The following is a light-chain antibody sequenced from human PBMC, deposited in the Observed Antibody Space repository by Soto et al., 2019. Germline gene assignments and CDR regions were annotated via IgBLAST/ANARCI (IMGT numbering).Light chain of an antibody. CDR3: QQYNSYAWT. Sequence: DLQMTQSPSTLSASVGDRVTITCRASQSISSWLAWYQQKPGKAPKLLIYKASSLESGVPSRFSGSGSGTEFTLTISSLQPDDFATYYCQQYNSYAWTFGQGPKVEIK. J-gene: IGKJ1*01. CDR1: QSISSW. V-gene: IGKV1-5*03. CDR2: KAS.